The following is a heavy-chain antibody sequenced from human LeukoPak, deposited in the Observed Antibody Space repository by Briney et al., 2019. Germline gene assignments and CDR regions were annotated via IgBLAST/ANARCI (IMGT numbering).Heavy chain of an antibody. CDR2: IYHSGST. D-gene: IGHD1-7*01. CDR3: ARAPNWNYAENYYFDS. CDR1: GFTFSDYY. Sequence: GSLRLSCAASGFTFSDYYMSWIRQAPGKGLEWIGSIYHSGSTYYNPSLKSRVSISVDTSKNQISLKLSSVTAADTAVYYCARAPNWNYAENYYFDSWGQGTLVTVSS. J-gene: IGHJ4*02. V-gene: IGHV4-38-2*01.